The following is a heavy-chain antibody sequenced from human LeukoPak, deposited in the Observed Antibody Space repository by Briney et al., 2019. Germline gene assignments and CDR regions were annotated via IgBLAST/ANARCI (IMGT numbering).Heavy chain of an antibody. D-gene: IGHD4-23*01. J-gene: IGHJ4*02. V-gene: IGHV1-18*01. CDR1: GYTFTSYG. Sequence: ASVEVSCKASGYTFTSYGISWVRQAPGQGREWMGWIIAYNGNTNYAQKLQGRVTMTTDTSTSTAYMELRSLRSDDTAVYYCARERAYGGNLFVYWGQGTLVTVSS. CDR3: ARERAYGGNLFVY. CDR2: IIAYNGNT.